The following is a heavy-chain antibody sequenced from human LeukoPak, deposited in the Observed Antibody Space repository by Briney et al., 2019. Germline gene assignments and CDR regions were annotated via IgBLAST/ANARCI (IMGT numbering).Heavy chain of an antibody. CDR3: ARSEWALGAAFDI. CDR2: IYYSGST. D-gene: IGHD3-16*01. Sequence: PSETLSLTCTVSGGSISSYYWSWIRQPPGKGLEGIGYIYYSGSTNYNPSLKSRVTISVDTSKNQFSLKLSSVTAADTAVYYCARSEWALGAAFDIWGQGTMVTVSS. CDR1: GGSISSYY. J-gene: IGHJ3*02. V-gene: IGHV4-59*01.